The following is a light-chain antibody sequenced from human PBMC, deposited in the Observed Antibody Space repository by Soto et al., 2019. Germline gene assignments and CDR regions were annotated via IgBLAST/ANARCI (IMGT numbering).Light chain of an antibody. CDR3: QQYGRLPFT. J-gene: IGKJ2*01. CDR2: GAS. CDR1: QGVGGSY. Sequence: ETVLTQSPGTLSLSPGEGATLSCRASQGVGGSYLAWYQQKPGQAPRLLIHGASSRATGIPDRFSGSASGTDFTLTVSRLEPEDFAVYSCQQYGRLPFTFGQGNKLEIK. V-gene: IGKV3-20*01.